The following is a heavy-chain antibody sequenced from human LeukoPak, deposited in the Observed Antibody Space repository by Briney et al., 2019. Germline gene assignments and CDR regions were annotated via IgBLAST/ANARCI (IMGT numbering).Heavy chain of an antibody. Sequence: ASVKVSCKASGYTFTSYDINWVRQATGQGLEWMGWMNPNSGNTGYAQKLQGRVTMTRNTSISTAYTELSSLRSEDTAVYYCARGSRYYFDYWGQGTLVTVSS. CDR3: ARGSRYYFDY. CDR1: GYTFTSYD. J-gene: IGHJ4*02. V-gene: IGHV1-8*01. CDR2: MNPNSGNT.